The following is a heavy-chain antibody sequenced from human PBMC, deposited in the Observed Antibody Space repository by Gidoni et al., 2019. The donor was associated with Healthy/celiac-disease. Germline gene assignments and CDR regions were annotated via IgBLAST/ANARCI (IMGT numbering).Heavy chain of an antibody. Sequence: QMQLVQSGPEVKKPGTSVKVSCKASGFTFTSSAVQWVRQARGQRLEWIGWIVVGSGNTNYAQKFQERVTITRDMSTSTAYMELSSLRSEDTAVYYCAASMVGSSGGFDYWGQGTLVTVSS. V-gene: IGHV1-58*01. CDR1: GFTFTSSA. CDR3: AASMVGSSGGFDY. D-gene: IGHD6-13*01. J-gene: IGHJ4*02. CDR2: IVVGSGNT.